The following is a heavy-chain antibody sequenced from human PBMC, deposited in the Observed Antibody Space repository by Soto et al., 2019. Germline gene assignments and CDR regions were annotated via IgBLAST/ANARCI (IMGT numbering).Heavy chain of an antibody. Sequence: QVQLVESGGGVVQPGRSLRLFCAASGFTFSSYGMHWVRQAPGKGLEWVAVISYDGSNKYYADSVKGRFTISRDNSKNTLYLQMNSLRAEDTAVYYCAKTGWLQGFFDYWGQGTLVTVSS. D-gene: IGHD5-12*01. J-gene: IGHJ4*02. CDR1: GFTFSSYG. CDR2: ISYDGSNK. CDR3: AKTGWLQGFFDY. V-gene: IGHV3-30*18.